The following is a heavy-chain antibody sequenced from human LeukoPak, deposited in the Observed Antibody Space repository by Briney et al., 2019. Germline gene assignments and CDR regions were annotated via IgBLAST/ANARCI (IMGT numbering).Heavy chain of an antibody. V-gene: IGHV1-2*02. CDR3: AREQGYYDSTNFDY. Sequence: ASVKVSCKASGYTFTGYYIHWVRQAPGQGLEWMGWINLNSGGTNYAQKFQDRVTMTRDTSITTAYMELSRLRFDDTAVYYCAREQGYYDSTNFDYWGQGTLVTVSS. J-gene: IGHJ4*02. CDR2: INLNSGGT. D-gene: IGHD3-22*01. CDR1: GYTFTGYY.